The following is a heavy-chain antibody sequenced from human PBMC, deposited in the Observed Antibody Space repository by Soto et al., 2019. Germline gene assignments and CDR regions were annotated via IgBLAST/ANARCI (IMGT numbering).Heavy chain of an antibody. CDR1: GGTFSSYA. CDR3: AREKAGLRFLEWLSHYYYYGMDV. Sequence: SVKVSCKSSGGTFSSYAISWVRQAPGQVLEWMGGIIPIFGTANYAQKFQGRVTITADESTSTAYMELSSLRSEDTAVYYCAREKAGLRFLEWLSHYYYYGMDVWGQGTTVTV. CDR2: IIPIFGTA. V-gene: IGHV1-69*13. D-gene: IGHD3-3*01. J-gene: IGHJ6*02.